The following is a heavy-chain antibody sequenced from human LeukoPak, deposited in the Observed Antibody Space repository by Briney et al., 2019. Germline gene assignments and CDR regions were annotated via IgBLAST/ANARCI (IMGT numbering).Heavy chain of an antibody. CDR2: IYYSGST. J-gene: IGHJ4*02. D-gene: IGHD3-22*01. V-gene: IGHV4-39*07. CDR3: TRSQASGFPVDY. CDR1: GGSISSSSYY. Sequence: PSETLSLTCTVSGGSISSSSYYWGWIRQPPGKGLEWIGSIYYSGSTYYNPSLKSRVTISVDTSKNQFSLKLSSVTAADTAVYYCTRSQASGFPVDYWGQGTLVTVSS.